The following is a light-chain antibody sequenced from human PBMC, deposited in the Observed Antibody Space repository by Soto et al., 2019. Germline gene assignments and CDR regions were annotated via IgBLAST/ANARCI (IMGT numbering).Light chain of an antibody. J-gene: IGKJ1*01. V-gene: IGKV1-5*01. CDR3: QQYSSYST. CDR2: DAS. Sequence: DIQMTHSPSTLSASVGGRVNITCRASQSISSSLAWYQQKPGKAPKLLIYDASNLESGVPSIFSGSGSGTEFTLTISSLPPDNFATYYCQQYSSYSTFGHGTKVDIK. CDR1: QSISSS.